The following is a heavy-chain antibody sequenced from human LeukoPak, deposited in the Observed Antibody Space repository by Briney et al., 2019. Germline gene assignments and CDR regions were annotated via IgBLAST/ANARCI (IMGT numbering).Heavy chain of an antibody. D-gene: IGHD5-12*01. V-gene: IGHV4-59*01. CDR1: GGSITNYY. CDR2: IYYSGSA. J-gene: IGHJ4*02. CDR3: ARASSGLDY. Sequence: SSETLSLTCTVSGGSITNYYWSWIRQPPGKGLEWIGHIYYSGSADYNPSLKSRVIISVDTSKNQFSLMLSSVTATDTAVYYCARASSGLDYWGQGTLVTVSS.